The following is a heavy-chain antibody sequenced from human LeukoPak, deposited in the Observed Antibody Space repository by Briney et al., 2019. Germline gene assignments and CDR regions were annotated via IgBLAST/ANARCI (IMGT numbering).Heavy chain of an antibody. CDR3: ARGHYGSGSCGPGVDY. CDR2: IWYDGSNK. CDR1: GFTFSSYG. V-gene: IGHV3-33*01. J-gene: IGHJ4*02. Sequence: GRSLRLSCAASGFTFSSYGMHWVRQAPGKGLEWVAVIWYDGSNKYYADSVKGRFTISRDNSKNTLYLQMNSLRAEDTAVYYCARGHYGSGSCGPGVDYWGQGTLVTVSS. D-gene: IGHD3-10*01.